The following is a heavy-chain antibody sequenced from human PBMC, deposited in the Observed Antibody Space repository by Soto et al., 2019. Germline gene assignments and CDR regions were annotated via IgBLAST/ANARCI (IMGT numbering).Heavy chain of an antibody. V-gene: IGHV3-30-3*01. CDR3: AREESYCTNGVCYYYYYGMDV. Sequence: VGSLRLSCAASGFTFSSYAMHWVRQAPGKGLEWVAVISYDGSNKYYADSVKGRFTISRDNSKNTLYLQMNSLRAEDTAVYYCAREESYCTNGVCYYYYYGMDVWGQGTTVTVSS. CDR1: GFTFSSYA. J-gene: IGHJ6*02. CDR2: ISYDGSNK. D-gene: IGHD2-8*01.